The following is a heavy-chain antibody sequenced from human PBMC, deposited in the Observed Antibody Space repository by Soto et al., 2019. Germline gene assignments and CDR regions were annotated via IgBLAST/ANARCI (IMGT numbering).Heavy chain of an antibody. J-gene: IGHJ5*02. V-gene: IGHV3-23*01. D-gene: IGHD6-19*01. CDR2: ISGSGGST. CDR1: GFTFSSYA. Sequence: PGGSLRLSCAASGFTFSSYAMSWVRQAPGKGLEWVSAISGSGGSTYYADSVKGRFTISRDNSKNTLYLQMNSLRAEDTAVYYCAKDGSGWFGNNWFDPWGQGTLVTVSS. CDR3: AKDGSGWFGNNWFDP.